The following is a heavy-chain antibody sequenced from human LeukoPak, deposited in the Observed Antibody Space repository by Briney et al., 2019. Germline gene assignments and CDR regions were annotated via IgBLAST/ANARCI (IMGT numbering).Heavy chain of an antibody. CDR2: IRSKAYGGTT. D-gene: IGHD3-22*01. Sequence: GGSLRLSCTASGFTFGDYAMGWVRQAPGKGLEWVGFIRSKAYGGTTEYAASVKGRFTISRDDSKSIAYLQMNSLKTEDTAVYYCTRGTSGYYYENFDYWGQGTLVTVSS. V-gene: IGHV3-49*04. J-gene: IGHJ4*02. CDR1: GFTFGDYA. CDR3: TRGTSGYYYENFDY.